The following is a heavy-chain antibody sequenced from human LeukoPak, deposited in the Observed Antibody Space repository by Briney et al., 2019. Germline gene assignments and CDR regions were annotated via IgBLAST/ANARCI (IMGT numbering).Heavy chain of an antibody. V-gene: IGHV4-34*01. CDR2: ISHTGLT. CDR1: GGSFSGYY. D-gene: IGHD1-1*01. J-gene: IGHJ5*02. Sequence: SETLSLTCAVFGGSFSGYYWTLIRQTPGKGLEWIGEISHTGLTGSNPSLKSRVTIFVDSSKKQFSLRMTSVTAADTGVYYCARVPDITARPCDTWGPGTLVTVSS. CDR3: ARVPDITARPCDT.